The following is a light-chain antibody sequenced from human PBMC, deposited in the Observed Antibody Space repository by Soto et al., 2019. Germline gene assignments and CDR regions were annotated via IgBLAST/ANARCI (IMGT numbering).Light chain of an antibody. J-gene: IGLJ2*01. CDR1: SSNIGAGYD. CDR2: GNS. CDR3: QSYDSSLGVV. V-gene: IGLV1-40*01. Sequence: QLVLTQPPSVSGAPGQRVTISCTGSSSNIGAGYDVHWYQQLPGTAPKLLIYGNSNRPSGVPDRFSGSKSGTSASLAITGLQAEDEADYYCQSYDSSLGVVFGGGTKLT.